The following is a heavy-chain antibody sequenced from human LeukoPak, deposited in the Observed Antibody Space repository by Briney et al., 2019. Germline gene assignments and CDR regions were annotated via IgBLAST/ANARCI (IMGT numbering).Heavy chain of an antibody. CDR1: GLIVSKNY. CDR3: AREGSVGAAARGGFGC. V-gene: IGHV3-66*01. Sequence: GGSLSLSCLSTGLIVSKNYMSGFRQAPGQELQGVPVKCGGGSSYYGASVKGGFAMCRYNFKKTLYLKMNNLKMEDTAVYYWAREGSVGAAARGGFGCWGQGTLVTVSS. CDR2: KCGGGSS. J-gene: IGHJ4*02. D-gene: IGHD1-26*01.